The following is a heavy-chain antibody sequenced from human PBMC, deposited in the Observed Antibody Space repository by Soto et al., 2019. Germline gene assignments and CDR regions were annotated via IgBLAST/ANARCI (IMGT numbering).Heavy chain of an antibody. V-gene: IGHV1-2*04. CDR3: AREYLNGYSTGWSSDP. D-gene: IGHD6-19*01. CDR2: INPNSGGT. CDR1: GYTFTGYY. Sequence: ASVKVSCKASGYTFTGYYMHWVRQAPGQGLEWMGWINPNSGGTNYAQKFQGWVTMTRDTSISTAYMELSRLRSDDTAVYYCAREYLNGYSTGWSSDPWGQGTLVTVAS. J-gene: IGHJ5*02.